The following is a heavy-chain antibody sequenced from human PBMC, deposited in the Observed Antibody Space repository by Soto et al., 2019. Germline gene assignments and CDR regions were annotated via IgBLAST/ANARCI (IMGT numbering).Heavy chain of an antibody. CDR1: GGTFSSYT. CDR3: ARVHGSGRPFGY. CDR2: IIPILGIA. D-gene: IGHD3-10*01. Sequence: SVKVSCKASGGTFSSYTISWVRQAPGQGLEWMGRIIPILGIANYAQKFQGRVTITADKSTSTAYMELSSLRSEDTAVYYCARVHGSGRPFGYWGQGTLVTVSS. J-gene: IGHJ4*02. V-gene: IGHV1-69*02.